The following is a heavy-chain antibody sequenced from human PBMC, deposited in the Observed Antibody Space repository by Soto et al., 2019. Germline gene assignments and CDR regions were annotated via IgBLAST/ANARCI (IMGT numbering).Heavy chain of an antibody. D-gene: IGHD2-2*01. Sequence: GGSLRLSCAASGFTFSSYAMSWVRQAPGKGLEWVSAISGSGGSTYYADSVKGRFTISRDNSKNTLYLQMNSLRAEDTAVYYCAKDDRDIVVVPAVEGENAFDIWGQGTMVTVSS. J-gene: IGHJ3*02. V-gene: IGHV3-23*01. CDR2: ISGSGGST. CDR1: GFTFSSYA. CDR3: AKDDRDIVVVPAVEGENAFDI.